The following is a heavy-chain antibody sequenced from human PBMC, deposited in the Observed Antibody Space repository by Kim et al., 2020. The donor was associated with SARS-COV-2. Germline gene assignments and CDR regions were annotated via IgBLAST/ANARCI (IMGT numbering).Heavy chain of an antibody. Sequence: GGSLRLSCAASGFTFSSYAMRWVRQAPGKGLEWVSAISGSGGSTYYADSVKGRFTISRDNSKNTLYLQMNSLRAEDTAVYYCAKDRAYYYGSGSYWFDPWGRGALVTVCS. D-gene: IGHD3-10*01. CDR3: AKDRAYYYGSGSYWFDP. CDR2: ISGSGGST. CDR1: GFTFSSYA. V-gene: IGHV3-23*01. J-gene: IGHJ5*02.